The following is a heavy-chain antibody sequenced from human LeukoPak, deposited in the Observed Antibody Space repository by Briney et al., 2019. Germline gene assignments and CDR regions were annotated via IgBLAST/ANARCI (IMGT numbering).Heavy chain of an antibody. CDR2: ISSSSYI. V-gene: IGHV3-21*01. CDR1: GFTFSSYS. J-gene: IGHJ4*02. D-gene: IGHD3-10*01. CDR3: ARGEVRGVIIDY. Sequence: GGSLRLSCAASGFTFSSYSMNWVRQAPGKGLEWVSSISSSSYIYYADSVKGRFTISRDNAKNSLYLQMNSLRAEDTAVYYCARGEVRGVIIDYWGQGTLVTVSS.